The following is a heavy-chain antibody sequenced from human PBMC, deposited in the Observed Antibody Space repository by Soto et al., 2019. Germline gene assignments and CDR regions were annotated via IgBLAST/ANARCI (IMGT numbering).Heavy chain of an antibody. CDR2: INPNSGGT. Sequence: ASVKVSCKASGYTFTGYYMHWVRQAPGQGLEWMGWINPNSGGTNYAQKFQGRVTMTRDTSISTAYMELSRLRSDDTAVYYCARDGTYSSRWYSEVSGFGKYCMDVWGQGTTVTVSS. CDR3: ARDGTYSSRWYSEVSGFGKYCMDV. J-gene: IGHJ6*02. V-gene: IGHV1-2*02. CDR1: GYTFTGYY. D-gene: IGHD6-13*01.